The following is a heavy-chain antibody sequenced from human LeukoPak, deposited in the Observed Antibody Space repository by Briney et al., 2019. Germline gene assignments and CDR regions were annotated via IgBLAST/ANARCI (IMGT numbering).Heavy chain of an antibody. CDR3: ARDQNEYYYDSSGYSL. CDR2: IYYSGST. V-gene: IGHV4-61*01. CDR1: GGSVSSGSYY. J-gene: IGHJ4*02. Sequence: SETLSLTCTVSGGSVSSGSYYWSWVRQPPGKGLEWIGYIYYSGSTNYNPSLKSRVTISVDTSKNQFSLKLSSVTAADTAVYYCARDQNEYYYDSSGYSLWGQGTLVIVSS. D-gene: IGHD3-22*01.